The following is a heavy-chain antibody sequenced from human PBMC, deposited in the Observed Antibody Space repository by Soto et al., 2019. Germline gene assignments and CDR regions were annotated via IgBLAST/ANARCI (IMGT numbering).Heavy chain of an antibody. CDR1: GGSLSNYG. V-gene: IGHV1-69*12. D-gene: IGHD3-9*01. CDR2: IIPVFGTA. CDR3: ARGDATKIVVTTYYAMDV. Sequence: QVQLVQSGAEVKKPGSSVKVSCQASGGSLSNYGISWVRQAPGQGLEWMGGIIPVFGTANYAQKFQGRVTITADESTSILYMDVTTLRSEDTDVYYCARGDATKIVVTTYYAMDVWGQGTTVTVSS. J-gene: IGHJ6*02.